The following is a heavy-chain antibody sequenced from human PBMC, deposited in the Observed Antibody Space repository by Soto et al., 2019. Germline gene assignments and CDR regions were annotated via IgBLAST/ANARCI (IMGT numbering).Heavy chain of an antibody. CDR2: INAGNGNT. Sequence: ASVKVSCQASGYTFTSYAMHWVRQAPGQRLEWMGWINAGNGNTKYSQKFQGRVTITRDTSASTAYMELSSLRSEDTAVYYCASLREYCSSTSCYLNWFDPWGQGTLVTVSS. V-gene: IGHV1-3*01. D-gene: IGHD2-2*01. CDR3: ASLREYCSSTSCYLNWFDP. J-gene: IGHJ5*02. CDR1: GYTFTSYA.